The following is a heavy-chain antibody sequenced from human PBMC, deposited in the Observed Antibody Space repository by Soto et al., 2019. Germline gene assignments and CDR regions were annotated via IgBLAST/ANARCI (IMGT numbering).Heavy chain of an antibody. Sequence: QVQLVESGGGVVQPGRSLRLSCAASGFTFSSYGMHWVRQAPGKGLEWVAVISYDGSNKYYADSVKDRFTISRDNSRNTLYLQMNILRAEDTAVYYCANEEAWGDYVLAYWGQGTLVTVSS. V-gene: IGHV3-30*18. J-gene: IGHJ4*02. D-gene: IGHD4-17*01. CDR3: ANEEAWGDYVLAY. CDR1: GFTFSSYG. CDR2: ISYDGSNK.